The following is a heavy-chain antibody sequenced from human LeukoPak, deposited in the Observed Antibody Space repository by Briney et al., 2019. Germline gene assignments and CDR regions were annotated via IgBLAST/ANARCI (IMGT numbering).Heavy chain of an antibody. CDR2: IEQDGSEK. Sequence: GGSLRLSCAASEFTFRDYWMNWVRQAPGKGLEWVANIEQDGSEKNYVDSVKGRFTISRDNAKSSLYLQMNSLRAEDTAVYYCARGDYYDSSGYAKDWGQGTLVTVSS. V-gene: IGHV3-7*01. CDR1: EFTFRDYW. CDR3: ARGDYYDSSGYAKD. D-gene: IGHD3-22*01. J-gene: IGHJ4*02.